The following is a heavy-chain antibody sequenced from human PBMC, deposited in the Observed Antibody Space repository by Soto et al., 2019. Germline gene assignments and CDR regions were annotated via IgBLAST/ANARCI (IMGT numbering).Heavy chain of an antibody. CDR2: INAGNGNT. CDR3: ARPFFEYSSLYGMDV. D-gene: IGHD6-6*01. Sequence: QVQLVQSGAEVKKPGASVKVSCKASGYTFTSYAMHWVRQVPGQRLEWMGWINAGNGNTKYSQKFQGRVTITRDTSASTAYMELRRLRSEDTAVYYCARPFFEYSSLYGMDVWGQGTTVTVSS. V-gene: IGHV1-3*01. CDR1: GYTFTSYA. J-gene: IGHJ6*02.